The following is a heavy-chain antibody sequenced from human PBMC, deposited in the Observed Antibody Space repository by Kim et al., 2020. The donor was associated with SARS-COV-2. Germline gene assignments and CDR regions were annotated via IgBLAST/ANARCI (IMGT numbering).Heavy chain of an antibody. CDR3: ATLWFRELLWGY. V-gene: IGHV3-23*01. CDR1: GFTFSSYA. CDR2: VTGSGGST. Sequence: GGSLRLSCAASGFTFSSYAMSWVRQAPGKGLEWVSAVTGSGGSTYYADSVKGRFTISRDNSKNTLYLQMNSLRAEDTAVYYCATLWFRELLWGYWGQGTLVTVSS. J-gene: IGHJ4*02. D-gene: IGHD3-10*01.